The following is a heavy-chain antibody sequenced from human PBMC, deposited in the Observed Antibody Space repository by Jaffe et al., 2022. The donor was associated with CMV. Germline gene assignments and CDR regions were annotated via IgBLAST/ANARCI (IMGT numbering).Heavy chain of an antibody. V-gene: IGHV3-21*01. CDR2: ISSSSSYI. CDR1: GFTFSSYS. J-gene: IGHJ4*02. CDR3: ARGPTPYDILTGYYGVGDY. Sequence: EVQLVESGGGLVKPGGSLRLSCAASGFTFSSYSMNWVRQAPGKGLEWVSSISSSSSYIYYADSVKGRFTISRDNAKNSLYLQMNSLRAEDTAVYYCARGPTPYDILTGYYGVGDYWGQGTLVTVSS. D-gene: IGHD3-9*01.